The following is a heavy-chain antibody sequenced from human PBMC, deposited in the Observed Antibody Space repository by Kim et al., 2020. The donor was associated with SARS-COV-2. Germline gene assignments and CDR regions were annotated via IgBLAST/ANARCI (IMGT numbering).Heavy chain of an antibody. CDR2: FDPEDGET. D-gene: IGHD6-19*01. CDR3: ATGVAVDGRSSDYYCYYGMDV. V-gene: IGHV1-24*01. Sequence: ASVKVSCKVSGYTLTELSMHWVRQAPGKGLEWMGGFDPEDGETNYAQKFQGRVTMTEDTSTDTAYMELSSLRSEDTAVYYCATGVAVDGRSSDYYCYYGMDVWGQGTTVTVSS. J-gene: IGHJ6*02. CDR1: GYTLTELS.